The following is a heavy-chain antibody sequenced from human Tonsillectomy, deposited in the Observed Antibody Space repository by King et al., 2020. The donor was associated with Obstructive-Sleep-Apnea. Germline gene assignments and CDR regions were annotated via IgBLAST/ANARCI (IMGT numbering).Heavy chain of an antibody. CDR1: GFIFRNYA. D-gene: IGHD3-16*01. Sequence: HVQLVESGGGVVQPGRSLRLSCAASGFIFRNYALHLVRQTPGKGLEWVAVISYDGSHKSCADSVKGRFTISRDNSKKTLFLQMNSLRAEDTAVYYCARVGSSAYYFDYWGQGTLVTVSS. CDR3: ARVGSSAYYFDY. J-gene: IGHJ4*02. V-gene: IGHV3-30*04. CDR2: ISYDGSHK.